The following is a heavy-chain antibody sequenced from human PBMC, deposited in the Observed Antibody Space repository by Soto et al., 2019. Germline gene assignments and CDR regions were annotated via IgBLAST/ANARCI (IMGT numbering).Heavy chain of an antibody. V-gene: IGHV3-53*01. Sequence: HPGGSLRLSCAASGFIVSSTYMSWVRQAPRKGLEWVSITYSGGSTHYADSVKGRFTISRDNSKNTLYLQMNSLRAEDTAVYYCARDRLTVGVREYYGMDVWGQGTTVTVSS. J-gene: IGHJ6*01. CDR2: TYSGGST. D-gene: IGHD2-8*01. CDR3: ARDRLTVGVREYYGMDV. CDR1: GFIVSSTY.